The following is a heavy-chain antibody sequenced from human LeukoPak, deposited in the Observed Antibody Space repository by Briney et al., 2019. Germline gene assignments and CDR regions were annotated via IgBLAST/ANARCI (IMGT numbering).Heavy chain of an antibody. V-gene: IGHV3-23*01. CDR2: ISGSGGST. D-gene: IGHD2-2*01. CDR3: AKGRAILPFDP. CDR1: GFTFSSYA. J-gene: IGHJ5*02. Sequence: PGGSLRLSCAASGFTFSSYAMSWVRQAPGKGLEWVSAISGSGGSTYYADSVKGRFTISRDNSKNTLYLQMNSLSAQDTAVYCCAKGRAILPFDPWGQGTLVTVSS.